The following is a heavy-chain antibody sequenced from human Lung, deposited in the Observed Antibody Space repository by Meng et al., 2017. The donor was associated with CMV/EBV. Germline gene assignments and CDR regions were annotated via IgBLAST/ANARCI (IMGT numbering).Heavy chain of an antibody. V-gene: IGHV3-23*03. CDR1: GFTFSSYA. CDR3: ARDLRRYFDY. CDR2: IYSGGSI. Sequence: ESXKISCAASGFTFSSYAMSWVRQAPGKGLEWVSIIYSGGSISYADPVKGRFTISRDNSKNTLYLQMNNLRAEDTAVYYCARDLRRYFDYWGQGTEVTVSS. J-gene: IGHJ4*02.